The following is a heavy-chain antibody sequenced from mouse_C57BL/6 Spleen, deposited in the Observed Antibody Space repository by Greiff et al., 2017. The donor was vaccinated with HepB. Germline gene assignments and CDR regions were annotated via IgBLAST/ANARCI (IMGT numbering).Heavy chain of an antibody. D-gene: IGHD2-1*01. CDR1: GYTFTSYW. Sequence: VQLQQPGAELVKPGASVKVSCKASGYTFTSYWMHWVKQRPGQGLEWIGRIHPSDSDTNYNQKFKGKATLTGDKSSSTADMQRSSLTSEDSAVYYCAILGGKKETGYFDVWGTGTTVTVSS. CDR2: IHPSDSDT. J-gene: IGHJ1*03. CDR3: AILGGKKETGYFDV. V-gene: IGHV1-74*01.